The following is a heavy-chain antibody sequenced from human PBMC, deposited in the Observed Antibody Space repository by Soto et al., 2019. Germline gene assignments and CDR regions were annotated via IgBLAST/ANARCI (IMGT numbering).Heavy chain of an antibody. CDR2: IYYSGST. CDR3: ARQGLIMYSSSYTLDWFDP. J-gene: IGHJ5*02. CDR1: GGSISSSSYY. Sequence: SETLSLTCTVSGGSISSSSYYWDWIRQPPGKGLEWIGSIYYSGSTYYNPSLKSRVTISVDTSKNQFSLKLSSVTAADTAVYYCARQGLIMYSSSYTLDWFDPWGQGTLVTVSS. V-gene: IGHV4-39*01. D-gene: IGHD6-13*01.